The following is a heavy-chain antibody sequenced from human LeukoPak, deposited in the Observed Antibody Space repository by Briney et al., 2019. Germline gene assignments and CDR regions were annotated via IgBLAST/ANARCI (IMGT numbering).Heavy chain of an antibody. D-gene: IGHD1-1*01. J-gene: IGHJ3*02. V-gene: IGHV6-1*01. CDR3: ATTVETGDAFDI. CDR2: TYYRSKWYN. Sequence: SQTLSLACAISGDSVSSNSAAWSWIRLSPSRGLEWLGRTYYRSKWYNDYAVSVRSRITINPDTSKNLFSLQLNSVTPEDTAEYYCATTVETGDAFDIWGPGTRVTVSS. CDR1: GDSVSSNSAA.